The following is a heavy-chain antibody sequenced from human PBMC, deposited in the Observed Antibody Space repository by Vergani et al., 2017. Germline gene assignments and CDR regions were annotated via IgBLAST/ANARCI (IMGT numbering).Heavy chain of an antibody. J-gene: IGHJ3*02. D-gene: IGHD6-13*01. CDR2: IYHCGRS. Sequence: QLQLQESGSGLVKPSQTLSLTCAVSGGSISCGGYSWSWIRQPPGKGLEWIGYIYHCGRSYYNPSLKSRVTISVDRYKNQFSLKLSSVTAADTAVYYCARGAGIAAAPGAFDIWGKGTMVTVSS. V-gene: IGHV4-30-2*01. CDR1: GGSISCGGYS. CDR3: ARGAGIAAAPGAFDI.